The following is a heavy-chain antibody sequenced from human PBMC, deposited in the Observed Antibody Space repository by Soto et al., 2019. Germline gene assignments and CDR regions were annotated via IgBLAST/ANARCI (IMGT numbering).Heavy chain of an antibody. V-gene: IGHV4-30-4*01. CDR2: IYYSGST. J-gene: IGHJ6*02. D-gene: IGHD4-17*01. CDR1: GGSISSCDYY. Sequence: PWETLSLACTVSGGSISSCDYYWSWIRKPPGKGLEWIGYIYYSGSTYYNPSLRSRLTISVDTSKNQFSLKLSSVTAADTAVYCCARLGPTTVPTSYFTGNYNGMDVWGQGKTVTVSS. CDR3: ARLGPTTVPTSYFTGNYNGMDV.